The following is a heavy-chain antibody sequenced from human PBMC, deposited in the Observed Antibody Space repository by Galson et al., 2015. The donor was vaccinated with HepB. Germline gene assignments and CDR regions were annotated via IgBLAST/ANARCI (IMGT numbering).Heavy chain of an antibody. D-gene: IGHD6-13*01. CDR2: TSYDGSNK. CDR3: ARSLYSSSWYSSLYGMDV. V-gene: IGHV3-30-3*01. J-gene: IGHJ6*02. Sequence: AASGFTFSSYAMHWVRQAPGKGLEWVAVTSYDGSNKYYADSVKGRFIISRDNSKNTLYLQMNSLRAEDTAVYYCARSLYSSSWYSSLYGMDVWGQGTTVTVSS. CDR1: GFTFSSYA.